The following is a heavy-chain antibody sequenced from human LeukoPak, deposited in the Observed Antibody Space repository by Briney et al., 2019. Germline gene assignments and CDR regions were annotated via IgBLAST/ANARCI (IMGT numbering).Heavy chain of an antibody. CDR1: GGSISSSNW. Sequence: SETLSLTCAVSGGSISSSNWWTWVRQPPGKGLEWIGDVFESGGTNYNPSLKSRVTISLDKSKKQFSLKLSSVTAADTAVYFCAIDSRNYYYGMDVWGQGTTVTVSS. J-gene: IGHJ6*02. CDR2: VFESGGT. V-gene: IGHV4-4*02. D-gene: IGHD3-22*01. CDR3: AIDSRNYYYGMDV.